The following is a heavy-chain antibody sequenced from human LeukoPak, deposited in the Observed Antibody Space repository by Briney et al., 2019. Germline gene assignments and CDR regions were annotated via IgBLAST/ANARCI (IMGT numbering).Heavy chain of an antibody. Sequence: GASVKVSCKASGYTFTIYSISWVRQAPGQGLEWMGWISAYNGNTNYAQKLQGRVTMTTDTSTSTAYMELRSLRSDDTAVYYCARRIAAAGTNWFDPWGQGTLVTVSS. V-gene: IGHV1-18*04. CDR3: ARRIAAAGTNWFDP. CDR1: GYTFTIYS. J-gene: IGHJ5*02. D-gene: IGHD6-13*01. CDR2: ISAYNGNT.